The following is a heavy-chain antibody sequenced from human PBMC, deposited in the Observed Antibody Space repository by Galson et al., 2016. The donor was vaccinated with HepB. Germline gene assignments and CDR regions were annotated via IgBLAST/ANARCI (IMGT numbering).Heavy chain of an antibody. V-gene: IGHV1-69*13. Sequence: SVKVSCKASGGTFSSYAISWVRQAPGQGLEWMGGIIPKFGTTNYAQEFQGRVTITADESTTTAYMDLSTLRSEDTAVYYCARSMSSSWFRNLSYYFYYGMDVWGQGTTVNVSS. D-gene: IGHD6-13*01. CDR1: GGTFSSYA. J-gene: IGHJ6*02. CDR3: ARSMSSSWFRNLSYYFYYGMDV. CDR2: IIPKFGTT.